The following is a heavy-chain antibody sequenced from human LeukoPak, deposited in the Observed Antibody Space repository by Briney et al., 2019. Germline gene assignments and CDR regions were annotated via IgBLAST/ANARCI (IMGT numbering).Heavy chain of an antibody. CDR2: ISWNSGSI. CDR3: ARQPAAISDYYYYYYMDV. J-gene: IGHJ6*03. CDR1: GFTFDDYA. Sequence: GGSLRLSCAASGFTFDDYAMHWVRQAPGKGLEWVSGISWNSGSIGYADSVKGRFTISRDNAKNSLYLQMNSLRAEDTALYYCARQPAAISDYYYYYYMDVWGKGTTVTVSS. V-gene: IGHV3-9*01. D-gene: IGHD2-2*01.